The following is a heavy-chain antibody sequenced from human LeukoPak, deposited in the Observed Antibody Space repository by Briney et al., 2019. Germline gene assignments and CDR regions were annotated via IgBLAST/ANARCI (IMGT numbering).Heavy chain of an antibody. D-gene: IGHD3-16*01. V-gene: IGHV4-59*01. Sequence: SETLSLTCAVSGGSIGPYYWSWIRQPPAPGLEWIGYVNDSGSTKYNPSLKSRVAMSVDTSRNHLSLQLTSVTAADTAVYYCARGRAGGDWFDPWGQGTLVTVSS. CDR3: ARGRAGGDWFDP. CDR2: VNDSGST. J-gene: IGHJ5*02. CDR1: GGSIGPYY.